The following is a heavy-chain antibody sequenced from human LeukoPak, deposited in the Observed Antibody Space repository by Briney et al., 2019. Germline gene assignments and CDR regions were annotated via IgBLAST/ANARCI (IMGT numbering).Heavy chain of an antibody. Sequence: SETLSLTCTVSGGSISSSSYYWGWIRQPPGKGLEWIGSIYYSGSTYYNPSLKSRVTISVDTSKNQFSLKLSSVTAADTAVYYCARKKSIAAREGYYFDYWGQGTLVTVSS. V-gene: IGHV4-39*07. CDR1: GGSISSSSYY. CDR3: ARKKSIAAREGYYFDY. D-gene: IGHD6-6*01. J-gene: IGHJ4*02. CDR2: IYYSGST.